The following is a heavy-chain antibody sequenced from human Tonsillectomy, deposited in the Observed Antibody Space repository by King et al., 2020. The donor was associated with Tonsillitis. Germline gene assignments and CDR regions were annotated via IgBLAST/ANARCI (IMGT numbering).Heavy chain of an antibody. CDR1: GFSFSNYW. D-gene: IGHD3-9*01. CDR3: VRDLNPNVLTTYFDAFDM. V-gene: IGHV3-7*01. J-gene: IGHJ3*02. CDR2: INGAGRTA. Sequence: VQLVESGGGLVQPGGSLRLSCVGAGFSFSNYWMTWVRQAPGKGLEWVANINGAGRTAYTLDSVKGRFTFSRDNAKGSLYLQMNSLRVEDTAVYYCVRDLNPNVLTTYFDAFDMWGQGTMVTVSS.